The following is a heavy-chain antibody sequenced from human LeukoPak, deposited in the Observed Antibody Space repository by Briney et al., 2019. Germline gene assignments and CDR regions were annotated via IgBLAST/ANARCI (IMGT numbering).Heavy chain of an antibody. V-gene: IGHV3-48*03. Sequence: GGSLRLSCAASGFTFSIYEMNWVRQAPGKGLEWVSYISTSGSPIYYADSVRGRFTISRDDAKNSLYLQMNSLRAEDTAVYYCARWTGSGWYYFDYWGQGTLVTVSP. D-gene: IGHD6-19*01. CDR3: ARWTGSGWYYFDY. CDR2: ISTSGSPI. CDR1: GFTFSIYE. J-gene: IGHJ4*02.